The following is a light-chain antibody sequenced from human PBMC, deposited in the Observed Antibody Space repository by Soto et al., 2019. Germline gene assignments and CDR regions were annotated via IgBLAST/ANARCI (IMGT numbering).Light chain of an antibody. J-gene: IGKJ4*01. CDR2: GAS. CDR1: QSISTY. CDR3: QQSVITPPRT. V-gene: IGKV1-39*01. Sequence: DIQMSQSPSSLSASIGDRITITCRASQSISTYLNWYQQKPGKAPRLLIYGASTLQNGVPSRFIGSGSATDYTLTIGSLQPEDFATYYCQQSVITPPRTFGGATSVEMK.